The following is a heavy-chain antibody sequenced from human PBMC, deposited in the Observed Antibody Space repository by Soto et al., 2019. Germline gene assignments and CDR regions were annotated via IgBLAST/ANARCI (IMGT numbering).Heavy chain of an antibody. CDR1: GGTFSSYT. CDR2: ISPTHGIA. CDR3: GREGREWDPTFDP. D-gene: IGHD1-26*01. Sequence: SVKVSCKASGGTFSSYTISWVRQAPGQGLEWMGRISPTHGIANYAQKLQGRVTITTDTSTSTAYMELRSLRSDDTAVYYCGREGREWDPTFDPWGQGTLVTVSS. J-gene: IGHJ5*02. V-gene: IGHV1-69*04.